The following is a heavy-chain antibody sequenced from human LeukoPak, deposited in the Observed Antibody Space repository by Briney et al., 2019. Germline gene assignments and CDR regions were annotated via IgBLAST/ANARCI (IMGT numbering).Heavy chain of an antibody. J-gene: IGHJ4*02. CDR2: MNPNSGDR. CDR1: GCTFTNYH. Sequence: ASVKVSCKASGCTFTNYHINWVRQATEQGLEWMGWMNPNSGDRGYAQKFQGRVTISGDTSISTSYMELGSLRSDDTAVYFCARTTSFTASGYDYWGQGTLVTVSS. CDR3: ARTTSFTASGYDY. V-gene: IGHV1-8*03. D-gene: IGHD6-25*01.